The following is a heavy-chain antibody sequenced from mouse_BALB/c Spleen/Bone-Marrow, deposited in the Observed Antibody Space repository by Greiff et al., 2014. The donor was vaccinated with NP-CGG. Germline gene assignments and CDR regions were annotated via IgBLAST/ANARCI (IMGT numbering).Heavy chain of an antibody. CDR1: GYTFTIYW. J-gene: IGHJ1*01. V-gene: IGHV1-7*01. D-gene: IGHD1-1*01. Sequence: VKLVESGAELAKPGAPVTMSCKASGYTFTIYWMHWVKQRPGQGLEWIGYINPITGYTDYNQNFKDKASLSADKSSSTAYMQLNSLTSDDSAVYYCARADYYGSRYFDVWGAGTTVTVSS. CDR2: INPITGYT. CDR3: ARADYYGSRYFDV.